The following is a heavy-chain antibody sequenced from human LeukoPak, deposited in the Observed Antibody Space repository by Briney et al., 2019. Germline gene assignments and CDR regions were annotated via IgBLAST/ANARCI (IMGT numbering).Heavy chain of an antibody. CDR2: ISSSGSSM. Sequence: GGSLRLSCAASGFTFSSYSMNWVRQAPGKGLEWISYISSSGSSMQYADSVRGRFTISRDNAKNSLYLQLNSLRAEDTAVYYCARDDYYYMDVWGKGTTVIISS. J-gene: IGHJ6*03. V-gene: IGHV3-48*04. CDR1: GFTFSSYS. CDR3: ARDDYYYMDV.